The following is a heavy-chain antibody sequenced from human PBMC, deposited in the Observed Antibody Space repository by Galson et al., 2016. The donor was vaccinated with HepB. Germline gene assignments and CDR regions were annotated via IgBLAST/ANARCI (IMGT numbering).Heavy chain of an antibody. CDR3: AKDQLIVIVPAAGNWFDP. CDR1: GFTFRNYW. Sequence: SLRLSCADSGFTFRNYWMSWIRQAPGKGLEWVANINQDGSEKQYVDSVKGRFTISRDNAKNSLYLQMNSLRAEDTATYYCAKDQLIVIVPAAGNWFDPWGQGTLVTVSS. V-gene: IGHV3-7*03. CDR2: INQDGSEK. D-gene: IGHD2-2*01. J-gene: IGHJ5*02.